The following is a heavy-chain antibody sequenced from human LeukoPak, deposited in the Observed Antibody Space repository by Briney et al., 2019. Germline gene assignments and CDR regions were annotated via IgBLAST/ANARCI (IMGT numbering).Heavy chain of an antibody. CDR2: ISGSGHSI. CDR3: TRDFNWGDAG. Sequence: GGSLTLSCVGSGFTFTNSDMNWVRQPPGRGLEWVSVISGSGHSINYADSVKGRFTISRDTSKDTLYLRMNSLRAEDTALYYCTRDFNWGDAGWGQGTLVTVSS. CDR1: GFTFTNSD. V-gene: IGHV3-23*01. J-gene: IGHJ4*02. D-gene: IGHD7-27*01.